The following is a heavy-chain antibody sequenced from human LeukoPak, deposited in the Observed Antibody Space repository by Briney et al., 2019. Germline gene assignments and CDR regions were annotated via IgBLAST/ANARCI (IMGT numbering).Heavy chain of an antibody. CDR2: TSGSGGST. Sequence: GGSLRLSCAASGFTFSSYAMSWVRQAPGKGLEWVSATSGSGGSTYYADSVKGRFTISRDNSKNTLYLQMNSLRAEDTAVYYCAKGRESHYQYYFDYWGQGTLVTVSS. CDR3: AKGRESHYQYYFDY. CDR1: GFTFSSYA. J-gene: IGHJ4*02. V-gene: IGHV3-23*01. D-gene: IGHD3-10*01.